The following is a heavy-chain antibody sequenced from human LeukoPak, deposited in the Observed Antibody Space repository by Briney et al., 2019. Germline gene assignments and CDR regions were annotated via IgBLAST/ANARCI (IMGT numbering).Heavy chain of an antibody. D-gene: IGHD3-3*01. Sequence: KASETLSLTCTVSGGSISSSSYYWGWIRQPPGKGLEWIGSIYYSGSTYYNPSLKSRVTISVDTSKNQFSLKLSSVTAADTAVYCCASRYDFWSPGGYQHWGQGTLVTVSS. CDR2: IYYSGST. V-gene: IGHV4-39*01. CDR1: GGSISSSSYY. CDR3: ASRYDFWSPGGYQH. J-gene: IGHJ1*01.